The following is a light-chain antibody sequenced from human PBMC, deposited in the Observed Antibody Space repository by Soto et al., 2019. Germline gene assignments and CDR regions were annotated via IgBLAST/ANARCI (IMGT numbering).Light chain of an antibody. Sequence: DLTKAASLSGLPGQSSTISCPRNSSDVGSYNLVSWYQQHPGKAPKLIIYEVNKRPSGISGRFSGSKSGNTASLTISGLQAEDEADYYCHSYAGSRTHYVFGTGTKVTV. CDR1: SSDVGSYNL. V-gene: IGLV2-23*02. CDR2: EVN. CDR3: HSYAGSRTHYV. J-gene: IGLJ1*01.